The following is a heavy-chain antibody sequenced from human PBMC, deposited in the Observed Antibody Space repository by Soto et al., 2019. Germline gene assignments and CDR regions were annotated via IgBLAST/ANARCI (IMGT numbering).Heavy chain of an antibody. CDR2: ISYDGSNK. CDR1: GFTFSSYG. CDR3: AKSYYDFWSGYYIDY. V-gene: IGHV3-30*18. J-gene: IGHJ4*02. Sequence: GGSLRLSCAASGFTFSSYGMHWVRQAPGKGLEWVAVISYDGSNKYYADSVKGRFTISRDNSKNTLYLQMNSLRAEDTAVYYCAKSYYDFWSGYYIDYWGQGTLVTVSS. D-gene: IGHD3-3*01.